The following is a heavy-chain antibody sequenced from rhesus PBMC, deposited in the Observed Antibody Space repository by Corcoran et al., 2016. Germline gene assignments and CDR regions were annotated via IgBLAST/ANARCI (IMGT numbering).Heavy chain of an antibody. D-gene: IGHD6-25*01. J-gene: IGHJ1*01. V-gene: IGHV4S12*01. CDR2: IFSNREST. Sequence: QVQLQESGPGVVKPSETLSLTCAVSGGTISSGYYYWSWIRQPPGKGLDWMGGIFSNRESTNYNPPLKSRVTTSKDTSKNQFSLKLGSVTATDTAVYYCARRRQLEEYFEFWGQGALVTVSS. CDR1: GGTISSGYYY. CDR3: ARRRQLEEYFEF.